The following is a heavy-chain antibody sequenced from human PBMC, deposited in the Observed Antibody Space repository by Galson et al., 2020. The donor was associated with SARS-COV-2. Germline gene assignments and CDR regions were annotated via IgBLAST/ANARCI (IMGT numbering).Heavy chain of an antibody. D-gene: IGHD2-8*01. CDR1: GGTFSTYG. J-gene: IGHJ6*02. Sequence: SVKVSCKASGGTFSTYGISWVRQAPGQGLEWMGGIIPIFGTSIYAQNFQGRVTITADKSTRTAYMELSSLRSEDTAVYYCARGYCKNGVCYYYYYYGMDVWGQGTTVTVSS. V-gene: IGHV1-69*06. CDR2: IIPIFGTS. CDR3: ARGYCKNGVCYYYYYYGMDV.